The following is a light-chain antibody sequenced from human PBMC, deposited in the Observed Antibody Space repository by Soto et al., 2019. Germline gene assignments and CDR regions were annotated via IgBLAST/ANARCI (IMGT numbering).Light chain of an antibody. CDR1: QSVSNS. Sequence: ETVMTQSPATLSVSPGERVTLSCRASQSVSNSRLAWYQQKPGQAPRLLIYGASTRATGIPARFSGSGSGTEFTLTISSLQSEDFAVYYCQQYNNWPLTVGGGTKVEIK. V-gene: IGKV3-15*01. J-gene: IGKJ4*01. CDR3: QQYNNWPLT. CDR2: GAS.